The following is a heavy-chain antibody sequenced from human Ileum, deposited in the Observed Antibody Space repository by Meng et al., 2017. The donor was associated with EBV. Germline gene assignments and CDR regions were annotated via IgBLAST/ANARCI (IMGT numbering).Heavy chain of an antibody. D-gene: IGHD5-12*01. V-gene: IGHV1-18*01. CDR3: ARNRPRGVATGANWFDP. CDR2: ISAYNGNT. Sequence: QVQLVQSGAEVKKPXXSVKVSCKASGYTFTSYGISWVRQAPGQGLEWMGWISAYNGNTNYAQKLQGRVTMTTDTSTSTAYMELRSLRSDDTAVYYCARNRPRGVATGANWFDPWGQGTLCTVSS. J-gene: IGHJ5*02. CDR1: GYTFTSYG.